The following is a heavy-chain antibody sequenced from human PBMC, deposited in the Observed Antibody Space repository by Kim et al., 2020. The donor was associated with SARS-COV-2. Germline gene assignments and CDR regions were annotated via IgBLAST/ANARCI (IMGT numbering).Heavy chain of an antibody. J-gene: IGHJ5*02. CDR3: ARDGEYSSGWYLEKMDWFDP. D-gene: IGHD6-19*01. CDR1: GFTFSSYS. Sequence: GGSLRLSCAASGFTFSSYSMNWVRQAPGKGLEWVSSISSSSSYIYYADSVKGRFTISRDNAKNSLYLQMNSLRAEDTAVYYCARDGEYSSGWYLEKMDWFDPWGQGTLVTVSS. V-gene: IGHV3-21*01. CDR2: ISSSSSYI.